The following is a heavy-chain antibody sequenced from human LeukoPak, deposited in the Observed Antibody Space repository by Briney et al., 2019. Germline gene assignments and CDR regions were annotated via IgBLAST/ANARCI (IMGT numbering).Heavy chain of an antibody. CDR3: ARVGLYNTYYYDSSGADDAFDI. J-gene: IGHJ3*02. CDR1: GDTFIRYG. D-gene: IGHD3-22*01. CDR2: ISAYNGNT. V-gene: IGHV1-18*01. Sequence: ASVKVSCKASGDTFIRYGISWVRQAPGQGLEWMGWISAYNGNTNYAQKLQGRVTMTTDTSTSTAYMELRSLRSDDTAVYYCARVGLYNTYYYDSSGADDAFDIWGQGTMVTVSS.